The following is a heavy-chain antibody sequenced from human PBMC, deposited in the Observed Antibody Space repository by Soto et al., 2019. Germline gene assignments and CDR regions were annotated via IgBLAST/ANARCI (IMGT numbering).Heavy chain of an antibody. CDR3: ARGGTPIDY. CDR2: IIAYDINT. J-gene: IGHJ4*01. CDR1: GYTFTNFG. Sequence: ASVKVSCKASGYTFTNFGIGWVRQAPVQGLELIVWIIAYDINTDYSQKFQGRVTMTTYACTITAYMEVRSLRFDDTAVYYCARGGTPIDYWG. V-gene: IGHV1-18*01. D-gene: IGHD3-16*01.